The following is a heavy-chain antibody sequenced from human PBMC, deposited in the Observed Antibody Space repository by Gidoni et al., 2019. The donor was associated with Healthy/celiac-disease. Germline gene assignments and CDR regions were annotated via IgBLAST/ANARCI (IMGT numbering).Heavy chain of an antibody. V-gene: IGHV4-59*08. CDR2: IYYSGST. CDR3: ARRRSCSSTSCYAGFPFDP. CDR1: GGSISSYY. J-gene: IGHJ5*02. D-gene: IGHD2-2*01. Sequence: QVQLQESGPGLVKPSETLSLTCTVSGGSISSYYWSWIRQPPGKGLEWIGYIYYSGSTNYNPSLKSRVTISVDTSKNQFSLKLSSVTAADTAVYYCARRRSCSSTSCYAGFPFDPWGQGTLVTVSS.